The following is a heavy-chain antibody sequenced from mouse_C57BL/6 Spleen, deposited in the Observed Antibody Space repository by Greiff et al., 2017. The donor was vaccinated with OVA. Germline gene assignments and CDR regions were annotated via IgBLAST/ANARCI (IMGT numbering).Heavy chain of an antibody. CDR1: GFTFSDYG. CDR3: ANPDYYGSSYGYFDV. J-gene: IGHJ1*03. CDR2: ISSGSSTI. V-gene: IGHV5-17*01. D-gene: IGHD1-1*01. Sequence: EVQRVESGGGLVKPGGSLKLSCAASGFTFSDYGMHWVRQAPEKGLEWVAYISSGSSTIYYADTVKGRFTISRDNAKNTLFLQMTSLRSEDTAMYYCANPDYYGSSYGYFDVWGTGTTVTVSS.